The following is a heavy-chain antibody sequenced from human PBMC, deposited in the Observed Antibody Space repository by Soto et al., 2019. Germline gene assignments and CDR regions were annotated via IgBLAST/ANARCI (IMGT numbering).Heavy chain of an antibody. CDR3: ARDDSSGYYYSGY. CDR1: GFTFSSYA. V-gene: IGHV3-23*01. Sequence: GGSLRLSCAASGFTFSSYAMSWVRQAPGKGLEWVSAISGSGGSTYYADSVKGRFTISRDNSKNTLYLQMNSLRAEDTAVYYCARDDSSGYYYSGYCGQGTLVTVSS. J-gene: IGHJ4*02. D-gene: IGHD3-22*01. CDR2: ISGSGGST.